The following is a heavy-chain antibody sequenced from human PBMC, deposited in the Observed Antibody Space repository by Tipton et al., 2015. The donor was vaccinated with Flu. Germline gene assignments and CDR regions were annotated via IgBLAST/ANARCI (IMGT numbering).Heavy chain of an antibody. CDR3: ARELGFDY. J-gene: IGHJ4*02. Sequence: GSLRLSCAASGFTVSSNYMSWVRQAPGKGLEWVSVIYSGGSTYYAATVKGRFTFSSDKSKNTLHLQMNSLRAEDTAVYYCARELGFDYWGQGTLVTVSS. D-gene: IGHD7-27*01. CDR2: IYSGGST. CDR1: GFTVSSNY. V-gene: IGHV3-53*01.